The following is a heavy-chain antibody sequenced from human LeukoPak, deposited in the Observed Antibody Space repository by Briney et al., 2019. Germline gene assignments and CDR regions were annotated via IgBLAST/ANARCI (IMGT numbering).Heavy chain of an antibody. V-gene: IGHV1-8*01. CDR3: ARSGAVGGSYFDY. CDR2: MNPNSGNT. J-gene: IGHJ4*02. Sequence: ASVKVSCKASGYTFTSYDINWVRQATGQGLEWMGWMNPNSGNTGYAQKFQGRVTMTRNTSISTAYMELRSLRSDDTAVYYCARSGAVGGSYFDYWGQGTLVTVSS. CDR1: GYTFTSYD. D-gene: IGHD1-26*01.